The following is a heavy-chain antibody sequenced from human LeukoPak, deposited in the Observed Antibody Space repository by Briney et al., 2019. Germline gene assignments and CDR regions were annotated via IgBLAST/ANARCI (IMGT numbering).Heavy chain of an antibody. CDR1: GGSISSYY. CDR2: IYYSGST. Sequence: PSETLSLTCTVSGGSISSYYWSWIRQPPGKGLEWVGYIYYSGSTNYNPSLKSRVTISVDTSKNQFSLKLSSVTAADTAVYYCASSGAYCGGDCYDMDVWGQGTTVTVSS. D-gene: IGHD2-21*01. CDR3: ASSGAYCGGDCYDMDV. V-gene: IGHV4-59*08. J-gene: IGHJ6*02.